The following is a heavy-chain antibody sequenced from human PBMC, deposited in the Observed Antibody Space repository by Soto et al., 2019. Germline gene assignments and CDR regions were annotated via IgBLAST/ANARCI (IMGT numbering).Heavy chain of an antibody. Sequence: QLQLQESGSGLVTSSQTLSLTCAVSGGSITSGGYSWSWIRQPPGKGLEWIGYIYHSESTYYNPSRKSRVTISLDKSKNQFSLKLSSVTAADTAVYYCARGGGIWFGELLGFDYWGQGTLVTASS. D-gene: IGHD3-10*01. CDR3: ARGGGIWFGELLGFDY. V-gene: IGHV4-30-2*01. CDR1: GGSITSGGYS. CDR2: IYHSEST. J-gene: IGHJ4*02.